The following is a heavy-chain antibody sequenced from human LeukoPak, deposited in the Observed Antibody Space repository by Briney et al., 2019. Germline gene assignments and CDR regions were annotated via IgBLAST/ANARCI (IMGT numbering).Heavy chain of an antibody. CDR1: GYTFTGYY. CDR2: INPNSGGT. V-gene: IGHV1-2*02. CDR3: ARDSPRGMTMVRGDIDY. Sequence: ASVKVSCKASGYTFTGYYMHWVRQAPGQGLEWMGWINPNSGGTNYAQKFQGRVTMTRDTSISTAYMELSRLRSDDTAVYYCARDSPRGMTMVRGDIDYWGQGTLVTVSS. D-gene: IGHD3-10*01. J-gene: IGHJ4*02.